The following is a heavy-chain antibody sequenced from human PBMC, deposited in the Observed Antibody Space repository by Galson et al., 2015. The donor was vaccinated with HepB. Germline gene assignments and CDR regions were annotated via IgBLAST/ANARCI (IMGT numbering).Heavy chain of an antibody. CDR3: TRETGVRGVSSPPYNWFDP. J-gene: IGHJ5*02. V-gene: IGHV5-10-1*01. CDR1: GYSLITYC. CDR2: IDPSDSYT. D-gene: IGHD3-10*01. Sequence: QSGAEVKKPGESLRISCKDSGYSLITYCISWVRQMPGKGLEWMGRIDPSDSYTTYSPTFQGHVTISADRSSRTAYLQWNSLKASDTAMYYCTRETGVRGVSSPPYNWFDPWGQGTLVTVSS.